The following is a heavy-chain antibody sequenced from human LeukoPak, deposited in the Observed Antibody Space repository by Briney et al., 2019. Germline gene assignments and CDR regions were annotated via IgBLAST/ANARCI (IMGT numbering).Heavy chain of an antibody. J-gene: IGHJ4*02. Sequence: GGSLRLSCAASGFTFSNAWMSWVRQAPGKGLEWVGRIKSKTDGGTTDYAAPVKGRFTISRDDSKNTLYLQMNSLKTEDTAVYYCTTDSVTFSGDGYNSNDYWGQGTLVTVSS. V-gene: IGHV3-15*01. D-gene: IGHD5-24*01. CDR2: IKSKTDGGTT. CDR3: TTDSVTFSGDGYNSNDY. CDR1: GFTFSNAW.